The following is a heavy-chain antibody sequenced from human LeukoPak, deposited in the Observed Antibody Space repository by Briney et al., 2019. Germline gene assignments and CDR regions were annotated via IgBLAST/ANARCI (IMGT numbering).Heavy chain of an antibody. Sequence: GGSLRLSCAASGFTFSSYWMSWVRQAPGKGLEWVANIKQDGSEKYYVDSVKGRFTISRDNAKNSLYLQMNSLRAEDTAVYYCARDLSDVLTAARIFDYWGQGTLVTVSS. V-gene: IGHV3-7*03. CDR3: ARDLSDVLTAARIFDY. D-gene: IGHD3-9*01. CDR1: GFTFSSYW. CDR2: IKQDGSEK. J-gene: IGHJ4*02.